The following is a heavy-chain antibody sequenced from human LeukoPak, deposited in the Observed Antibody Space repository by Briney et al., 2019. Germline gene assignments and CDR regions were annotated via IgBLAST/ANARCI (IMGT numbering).Heavy chain of an antibody. D-gene: IGHD4-17*01. V-gene: IGHV1-18*01. CDR3: ASRLTDYGDYGPWYFDL. CDR1: GYTFTSYG. J-gene: IGHJ2*01. CDR2: ISAYNGNT. Sequence: GASVKVSCKASGYTFTSYGISWVRQAPGQGLEWMGWISAYNGNTNYAQKLQGRVTMTTDTSTSTAYMELRSLRSDDTAVYYCASRLTDYGDYGPWYFDLWGRGTLVTVSS.